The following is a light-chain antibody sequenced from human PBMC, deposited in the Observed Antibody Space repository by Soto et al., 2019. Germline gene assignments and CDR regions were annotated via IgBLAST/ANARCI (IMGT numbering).Light chain of an antibody. V-gene: IGKV1-39*01. Sequence: DLQMTQSPSSLSTSLGARVTITCRASQSISSYVNWYQPKPGKAPKLLIDAASSLQSGVPSRFSGSVSGTDFTLTISSLQPEDFATYYCQQSYSTARSCGQGTKVDIK. CDR2: AAS. CDR1: QSISSY. J-gene: IGKJ1*01. CDR3: QQSYSTARS.